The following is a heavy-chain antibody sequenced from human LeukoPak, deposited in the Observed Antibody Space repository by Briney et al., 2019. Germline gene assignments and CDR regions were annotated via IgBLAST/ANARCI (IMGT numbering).Heavy chain of an antibody. CDR1: GYMFTTFG. CDR2: ISSNNGST. D-gene: IGHD4/OR15-4a*01. V-gene: IGHV1-18*01. Sequence: GASVKVSCKASGYMFTTFGFTWVRQAPGQGLEWMGWISSNNGSTNYAQNLQGRVTMTTDTLTNTAYMELRSLRFDDTAVYYCVRGDYAANWFDPWGQGTLVTVSS. J-gene: IGHJ5*02. CDR3: VRGDYAANWFDP.